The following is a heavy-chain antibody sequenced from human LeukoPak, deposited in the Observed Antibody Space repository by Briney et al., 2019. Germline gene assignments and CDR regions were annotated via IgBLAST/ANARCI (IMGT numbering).Heavy chain of an antibody. CDR3: ARAGAGIQLWPRLNWFDP. V-gene: IGHV4-34*01. D-gene: IGHD5-18*01. CDR2: INHSGST. J-gene: IGHJ5*02. CDR1: GGSFSGYY. Sequence: SETLSLTCAVYGGSFSGYYWSWIRQPPGKGLEWIGEINHSGSTNYNPSLKSRVTISVDTSKNQLSLKLSSVTAADTALYYCARAGAGIQLWPRLNWFDPWGQGTLVTVSS.